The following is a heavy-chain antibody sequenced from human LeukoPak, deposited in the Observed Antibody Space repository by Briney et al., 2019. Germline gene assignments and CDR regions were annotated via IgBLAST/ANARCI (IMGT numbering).Heavy chain of an antibody. Sequence: ASVKVSCKASGYTFTGYYMHWVRQAPGQGLEWMGRINPNSGGTNYAQKFQGSVTMTRDTSISTAYMELSRLRSDDTAVYYCARATTAAYCGGDCYSGTDYWGQGTLVTVSS. D-gene: IGHD2-21*02. CDR2: INPNSGGT. CDR3: ARATTAAYCGGDCYSGTDY. V-gene: IGHV1-2*06. CDR1: GYTFTGYY. J-gene: IGHJ4*02.